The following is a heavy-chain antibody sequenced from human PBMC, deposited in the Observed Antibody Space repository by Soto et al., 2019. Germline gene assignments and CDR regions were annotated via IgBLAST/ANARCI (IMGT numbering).Heavy chain of an antibody. Sequence: QVQRVESGGGVVQPGRSLRLSCAASGFPFSSYGMHWVREAPGKGLEWVAVISYDGSNKYYADSVKGRFTISRDNSASTLYLQMNSLRPEDTALYYCVGGQYYFDYRGQGTLVTVSP. CDR3: VGGQYYFDY. CDR1: GFPFSSYG. J-gene: IGHJ4*02. D-gene: IGHD3-10*01. CDR2: ISYDGSNK. V-gene: IGHV3-30*03.